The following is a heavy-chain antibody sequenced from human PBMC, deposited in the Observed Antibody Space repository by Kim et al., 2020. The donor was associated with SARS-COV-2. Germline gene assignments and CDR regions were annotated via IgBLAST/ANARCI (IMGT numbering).Heavy chain of an antibody. CDR3: ARLHYYVSGGHFSSYYGMDV. J-gene: IGHJ6*02. CDR1: GDSVSSNSAA. D-gene: IGHD3-10*01. V-gene: IGHV6-1*01. Sequence: SQTLSLTCAISGDSVSSNSAAWNWIRQSPSRGLEWLGRTYYRSKWYNDYAVSVKSRITINPDTSKNQFSLQLNSVTPEDTAVYYCARLHYYVSGGHFSSYYGMDVWGQGTTVTVSS. CDR2: TYYRSKWYN.